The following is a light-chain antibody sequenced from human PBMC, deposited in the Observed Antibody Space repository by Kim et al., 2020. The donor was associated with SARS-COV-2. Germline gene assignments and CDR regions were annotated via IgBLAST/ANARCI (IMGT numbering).Light chain of an antibody. CDR2: QDT. J-gene: IGLJ3*02. V-gene: IGLV3-1*01. Sequence: SYELTQPPSVSVSPGQTASITCSGDKLGDKYASWYQQKPGQSPVVVIYQDTKRPSGIPGRFSGSNSGNTATLTISGTQAMDEADYYCHAWDSSTGVFGGGTQLTVL. CDR1: KLGDKY. CDR3: HAWDSSTGV.